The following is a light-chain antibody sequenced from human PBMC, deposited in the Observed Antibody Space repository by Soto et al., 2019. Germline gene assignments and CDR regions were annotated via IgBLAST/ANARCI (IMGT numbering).Light chain of an antibody. CDR3: QKYSSAPFT. V-gene: IGKV1-27*01. J-gene: IGKJ3*01. CDR2: AAS. CDR1: QGINNY. Sequence: DIQMTQSPSSLSSSVGDRVTITCRASQGINNYLAWYQQKPGKVPRLLIYAASTMHTGVPSRFSGSGSGTDFTLTISSLQPEDVAIYYCQKYSSAPFTFGPGTKVDIK.